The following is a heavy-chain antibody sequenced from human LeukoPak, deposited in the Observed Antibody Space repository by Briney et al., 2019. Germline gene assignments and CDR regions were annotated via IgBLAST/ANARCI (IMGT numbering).Heavy chain of an antibody. V-gene: IGHV4-59*01. CDR1: GGSISSYY. J-gene: IGHJ5*02. CDR3: ARDHYYDSSGLNWFDP. Sequence: PSETLSLTCTVSGGSISSYYWSWLRQPPGKGLEWIGYIYYSGSTNYNPSLKSRVTISVDTSKNQFSLKLSSVTAADTAVYYCARDHYYDSSGLNWFDPWGQGTLVTVSS. CDR2: IYYSGST. D-gene: IGHD3-22*01.